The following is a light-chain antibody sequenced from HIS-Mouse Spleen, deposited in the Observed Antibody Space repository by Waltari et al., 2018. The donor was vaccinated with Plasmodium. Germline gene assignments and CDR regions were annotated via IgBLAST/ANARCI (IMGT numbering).Light chain of an antibody. J-gene: IGLJ2*01. CDR1: SRDVGSYKL. CDR3: CSYAGSRV. Sequence: QSALTPPASASGSPGQAITISCTGTSRDVGSYKLVSWYQQHPGKAPKLMIYEGSERPSGVSNRFSGSKSGNTASLTISGLQAEDEADYYCCSYAGSRVFGGGTKLTVL. CDR2: EGS. V-gene: IGLV2-23*01.